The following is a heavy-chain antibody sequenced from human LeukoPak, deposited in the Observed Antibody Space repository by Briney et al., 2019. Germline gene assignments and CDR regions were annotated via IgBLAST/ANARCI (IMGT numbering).Heavy chain of an antibody. V-gene: IGHV3-30*04. CDR3: AKGYSSSWQGRWVEDY. CDR1: GFTFSNYA. J-gene: IGHJ4*02. CDR2: ITYDGRNK. Sequence: GGSLRLSCAASGFTFSNYAIHWVRQAPGKGLEWVAVITYDGRNKYYADSVKGRFTISRDNSKNTVYLQMSSLRAEDTAVYYCAKGYSSSWQGRWVEDYWGQGTLVTVSS. D-gene: IGHD6-13*01.